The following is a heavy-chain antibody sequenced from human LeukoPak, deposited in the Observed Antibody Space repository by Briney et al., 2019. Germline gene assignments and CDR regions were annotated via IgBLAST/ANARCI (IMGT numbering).Heavy chain of an antibody. Sequence: SGGSLRLSCAASGFTFSSSAMSWVRQAPGKGLEWVSSISGSGSGGSTYYADSVKGRFTISRDNAKNSLYLQMNSLRAEDTAVYYCARSGYSHGRDAFDIWGQGTMVTVSS. D-gene: IGHD5-18*01. CDR2: ISGSGSGGST. V-gene: IGHV3-23*01. CDR1: GFTFSSSA. CDR3: ARSGYSHGRDAFDI. J-gene: IGHJ3*02.